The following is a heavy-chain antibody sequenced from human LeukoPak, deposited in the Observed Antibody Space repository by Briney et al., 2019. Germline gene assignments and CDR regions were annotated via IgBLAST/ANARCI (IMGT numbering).Heavy chain of an antibody. CDR1: GFTFNNFG. CDR3: AKDGSSWYGNWFDP. J-gene: IGHJ5*02. CDR2: ISSAGVST. D-gene: IGHD6-13*01. V-gene: IGHV3-23*01. Sequence: GGTLRLSCAATGFTFNNFGMSWVRQAPGKGLEWVSAISSAGVSTYYADSVKGRFTISRDNSKNTLYLQMNSLRAEDTAVYYCAKDGSSWYGNWFDPWGQGTLVTVSS.